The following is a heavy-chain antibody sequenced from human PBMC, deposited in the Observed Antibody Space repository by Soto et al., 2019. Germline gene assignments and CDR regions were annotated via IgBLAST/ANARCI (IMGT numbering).Heavy chain of an antibody. D-gene: IGHD2-15*01. CDR2: IRSKAYGGTT. Sequence: RRLSCTASGFTFGDYAMSWVRQAPGKGLEWVGFIRSKAYGGTTEYAASVKGRFTISRDDSKSIAYLQMNSLKTEDTAVYYCTREGLIYYYYYYGMDVWGQRTTVTVSS. J-gene: IGHJ6*02. V-gene: IGHV3-49*04. CDR3: TREGLIYYYYYYGMDV. CDR1: GFTFGDYA.